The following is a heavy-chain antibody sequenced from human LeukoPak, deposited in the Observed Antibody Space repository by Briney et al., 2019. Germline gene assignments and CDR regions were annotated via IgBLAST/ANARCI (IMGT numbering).Heavy chain of an antibody. CDR1: GFTFTGFF. J-gene: IGHJ5*02. V-gene: IGHV3-7*01. CDR2: INRDGTET. D-gene: IGHD4-23*01. Sequence: PGGSLRLSCAASGFTFTGFFMSWLRQAPGKGLEWVANINRDGTETYYVGPVKGRFTISIDNAKNSVYLQMNSLRTEDTAIYYCARSRWPEDLWGRGTLVTVSS. CDR3: ARSRWPEDL.